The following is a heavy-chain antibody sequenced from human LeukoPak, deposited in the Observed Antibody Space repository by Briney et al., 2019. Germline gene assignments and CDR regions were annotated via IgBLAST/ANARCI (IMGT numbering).Heavy chain of an antibody. V-gene: IGHV4-34*01. CDR2: INHSGST. J-gene: IGHJ2*01. CDR3: ARRLDL. CDR1: GTSFSAYY. Sequence: ETLSLNCAVYGTSFSAYYWTWIRQPPGKGLEWIGEINHSGSTNYNPSLKSRVTISVDTSNNQFSLKLSSVTATDTAVYYCARRLDLWGRGTLVTVSS.